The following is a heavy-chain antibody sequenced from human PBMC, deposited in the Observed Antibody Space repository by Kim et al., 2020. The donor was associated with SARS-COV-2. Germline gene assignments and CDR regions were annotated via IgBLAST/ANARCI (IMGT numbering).Heavy chain of an antibody. CDR2: ISYDGSNK. Sequence: GGSLRLSCAASGFTFSSYGMHWVRQAPGKGLEWVAVISYDGSNKYYADSVKGRFTISRDNSKNTLYLQMNSLRAEDTAVYYCAKYGERGYSYGYPLIDYWGQGTLVTVSS. CDR3: AKYGERGYSYGYPLIDY. V-gene: IGHV3-30*18. D-gene: IGHD5-18*01. J-gene: IGHJ4*02. CDR1: GFTFSSYG.